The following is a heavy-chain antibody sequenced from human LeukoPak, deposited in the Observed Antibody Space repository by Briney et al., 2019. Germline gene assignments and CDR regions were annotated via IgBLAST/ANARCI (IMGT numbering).Heavy chain of an antibody. CDR2: IYYSGST. Sequence: PSQTLSLTCTVSGGSISSGDYYWSWIRQPPGKGLEWIGYIYYSGSTYYNPSLKSRVTISADTSKNQFSLKLSSVTAADTAVYYCARGEVTTYYIDYWGQGTLVTVSS. J-gene: IGHJ4*02. V-gene: IGHV4-30-4*08. D-gene: IGHD4-11*01. CDR1: GGSISSGDYY. CDR3: ARGEVTTYYIDY.